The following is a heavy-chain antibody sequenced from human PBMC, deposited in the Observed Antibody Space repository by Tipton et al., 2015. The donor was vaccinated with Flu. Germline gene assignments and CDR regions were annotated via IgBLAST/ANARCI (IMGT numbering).Heavy chain of an antibody. CDR3: ARGDGYNFDY. D-gene: IGHD5-24*01. CDR1: GGSISTSGYY. Sequence: TLSLTCTVSGGSISTSGYYWGWIRQPPGKGLEWIGNIYHSGSTFYNPSLKSRVTISVDTPKNQFSLKLSSVTAADTAMYYCARGDGYNFDYWGQGTLVTVSS. CDR2: IYHSGST. J-gene: IGHJ4*02. V-gene: IGHV4-39*07.